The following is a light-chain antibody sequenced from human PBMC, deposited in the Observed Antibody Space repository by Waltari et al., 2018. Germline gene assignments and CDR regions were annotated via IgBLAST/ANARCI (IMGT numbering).Light chain of an antibody. Sequence: DIQLTPSPSSLSASVGDRVTITCRASQSISGYLNWYQQKPGKAPKVLIYATSSLQSGVPSRFSGSGSGTEFTLTISSLQPEDFATYYCQQSYRTPPLTFGGGTKVEIK. CDR3: QQSYRTPPLT. J-gene: IGKJ4*01. CDR2: ATS. CDR1: QSISGY. V-gene: IGKV1-39*01.